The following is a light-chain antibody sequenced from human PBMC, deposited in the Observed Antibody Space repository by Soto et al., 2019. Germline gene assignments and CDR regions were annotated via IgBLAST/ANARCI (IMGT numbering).Light chain of an antibody. CDR3: QQRSKWPPYT. CDR1: QSVSSY. Sequence: EIVLTQSPATLSLSPVERATLSCRSSQSVSSYLAWYQQKPGQAPRLLIYDASNKATGIPARFSGSGSGTDFTLTISSLEPEDFAVYYCQQRSKWPPYTFGQGTKLEIK. J-gene: IGKJ2*01. CDR2: DAS. V-gene: IGKV3-11*01.